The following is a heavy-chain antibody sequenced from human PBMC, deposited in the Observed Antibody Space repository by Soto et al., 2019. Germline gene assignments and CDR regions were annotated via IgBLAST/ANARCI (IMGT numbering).Heavy chain of an antibody. CDR1: GGTFSSYA. CDR3: ARSRFTMVRGVHYYYGMDV. Sequence: QVQLVQSGAEVKKPGSSVKVSCKASGGTFSSYAISWVRQAPGQGLEWMGGIIPIFGTANYAQKFQGRVTLNTYEATRAASMELSSLRSEGTAVDYCARSRFTMVRGVHYYYGMDVWGQGTTVTVSS. CDR2: IIPIFGTA. V-gene: IGHV1-69*05. D-gene: IGHD3-10*01. J-gene: IGHJ6*02.